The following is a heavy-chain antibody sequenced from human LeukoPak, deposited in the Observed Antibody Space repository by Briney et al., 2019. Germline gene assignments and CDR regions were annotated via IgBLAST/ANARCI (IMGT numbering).Heavy chain of an antibody. CDR2: ISYGGSKK. CDR1: GFTFSDYA. CDR3: ARDAVTTMDY. D-gene: IGHD4-17*01. V-gene: IGHV3-30*03. J-gene: IGHJ4*02. Sequence: GGSLRLSCAASGFTFSDYAIHWVRQAPGKGLEWVAVISYGGSKKYHADSVRGRFTISRDNSKNTMYLQMNTLRAEDTAVYYCARDAVTTMDYWGQGTLVTASS.